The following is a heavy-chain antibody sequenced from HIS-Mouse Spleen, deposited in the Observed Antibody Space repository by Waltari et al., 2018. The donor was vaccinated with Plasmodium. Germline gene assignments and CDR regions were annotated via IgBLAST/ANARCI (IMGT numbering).Heavy chain of an antibody. CDR3: AKVAQGTRDAFDI. J-gene: IGHJ3*02. CDR2: IWYDGSNK. V-gene: IGHV3-33*06. CDR1: GFTFSSYG. Sequence: GKLVESGGGVVQPGRSLRLSCAASGFTFSSYGMHWVRQAPGKGLEWVAVIWYDGSNKYYADSVKGRFTISRDNSKNTLYLQMNSLRAEDTAVYYCAKVAQGTRDAFDIWGQGTMVTVSS. D-gene: IGHD2-8*01.